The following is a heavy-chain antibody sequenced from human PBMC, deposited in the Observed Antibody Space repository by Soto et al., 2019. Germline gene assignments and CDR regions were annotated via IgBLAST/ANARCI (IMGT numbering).Heavy chain of an antibody. D-gene: IGHD3-3*01. Sequence: PGGSLRLSCAASGFTFSSYAMSWVRQAPGKGLEWVSAISGSGGSTYYADSVKGRFTISRDNSKNTLYLQMNSLRAEDTAVYYCAKSLLPYDFWSGYQKRLNYFDYWGQGTLVTVSS. J-gene: IGHJ4*02. CDR3: AKSLLPYDFWSGYQKRLNYFDY. CDR2: ISGSGGST. V-gene: IGHV3-23*01. CDR1: GFTFSSYA.